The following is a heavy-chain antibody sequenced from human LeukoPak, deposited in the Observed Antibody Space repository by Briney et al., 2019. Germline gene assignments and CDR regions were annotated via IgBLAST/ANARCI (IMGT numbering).Heavy chain of an antibody. CDR3: ARDPPEDEWNSLDS. V-gene: IGHV4-59*02. CDR1: GGSVNGYY. CDR2: IHYSGLT. D-gene: IGHD1-7*01. Sequence: SSETLSLTCTVSGGSVNGYYWNWIRQVPGKGLEWVGFIHYSGLTVYSPSLQSRVSMSVDTSRNQFSLDLSSVTAADTALYYCARDPPEDEWNSLDSWGQGILVTVSS. J-gene: IGHJ4*02.